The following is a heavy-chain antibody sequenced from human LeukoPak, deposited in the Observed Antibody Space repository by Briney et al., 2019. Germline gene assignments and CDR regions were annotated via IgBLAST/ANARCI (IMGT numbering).Heavy chain of an antibody. J-gene: IGHJ2*01. V-gene: IGHV4-4*02. CDR3: ARDYGDYVSWYFDL. D-gene: IGHD4-17*01. CDR1: GGSISSSNW. Sequence: SGTLSLTCAVSGGSISSSNWWSWVRQPPGKGLEWIGEIYHSGSTNCNPSLKSRVTISVDKSKNQFSLKLSSVTAADTAVYYCARDYGDYVSWYFDLWGRGTLVTVSS. CDR2: IYHSGST.